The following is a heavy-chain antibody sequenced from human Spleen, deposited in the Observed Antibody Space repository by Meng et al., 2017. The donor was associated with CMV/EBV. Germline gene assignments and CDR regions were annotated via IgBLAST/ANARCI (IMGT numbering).Heavy chain of an antibody. V-gene: IGHV3-23*01. D-gene: IGHD6-19*01. J-gene: IGHJ4*02. CDR3: ATPSSGWYPHYFDY. Sequence: GGSLRLSCAASGITFSSYAMDWVRQAPGKGLEWVSAIGGSGGSAYYADSVQGRFTISRDNSKNTPYLQMNSLRAEDTAIYYCATPSSGWYPHYFDYWGQGTLVTVSS. CDR2: IGGSGGSA. CDR1: GITFSSYA.